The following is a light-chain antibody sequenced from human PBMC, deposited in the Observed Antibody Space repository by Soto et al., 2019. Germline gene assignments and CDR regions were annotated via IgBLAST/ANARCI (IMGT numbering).Light chain of an antibody. Sequence: DVRLTQSPSSLSASVGDRVTITCRANQTISFFLNWYQQRPGRAPKLLIYGASNLLSGVPSRFSGSRSWTEFTLAISSLQVDDFATYYCQEALNEPWAFGQGTKVEIK. V-gene: IGKV1-39*01. CDR2: GAS. J-gene: IGKJ1*01. CDR3: QEALNEPWA. CDR1: QTISFF.